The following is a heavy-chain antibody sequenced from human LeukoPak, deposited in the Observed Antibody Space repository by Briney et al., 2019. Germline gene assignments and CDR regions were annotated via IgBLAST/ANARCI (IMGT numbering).Heavy chain of an antibody. CDR3: AKDAPIGY. Sequence: PGGSLRLSCAASGFTFSNYGLHWVRQAPGKGLEWVAFIRYDGSNKYYADSVKGRFTISRDNSENTLYLQMNSLRPGDTAVYYCAKDAPIGYWGQGTLVTVSS. J-gene: IGHJ4*02. V-gene: IGHV3-30*02. CDR1: GFTFSNYG. D-gene: IGHD3-16*02. CDR2: IRYDGSNK.